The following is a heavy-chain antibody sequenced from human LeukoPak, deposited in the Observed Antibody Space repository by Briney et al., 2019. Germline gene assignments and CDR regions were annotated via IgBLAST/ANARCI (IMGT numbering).Heavy chain of an antibody. CDR3: ARDRPLRYSSSSPAFDY. CDR2: ISAYNGNT. CDR1: GYTFTSYG. J-gene: IGHJ4*02. V-gene: IGHV1-18*01. D-gene: IGHD6-6*01. Sequence: ASVKVSCKASGYTFTSYGISWVRQAPGQGLEWMGWISAYNGNTNYAQKLQGRVTMTTDTSTSTAYMELRSLRSDDTAVYYCARDRPLRYSSSSPAFDYWGQGTLVTVSS.